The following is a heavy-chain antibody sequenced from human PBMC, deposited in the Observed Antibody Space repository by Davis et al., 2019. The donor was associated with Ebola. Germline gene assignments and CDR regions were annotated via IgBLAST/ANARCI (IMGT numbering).Heavy chain of an antibody. D-gene: IGHD5-18*01. CDR1: GFTFSSYA. CDR2: ISYDGSNK. V-gene: IGHV3-30-3*01. J-gene: IGHJ4*02. CDR3: ARDYAILGAMAQYFDY. Sequence: PGGSLRLSCAASGFTFSSYAMHWVRQAPGKGLEWVAVISYDGSNKYYADSVKGRFTISRDNSKNTLYLQMNSLRAEDTAVYYCARDYAILGAMAQYFDYWGQGTLVTVSS.